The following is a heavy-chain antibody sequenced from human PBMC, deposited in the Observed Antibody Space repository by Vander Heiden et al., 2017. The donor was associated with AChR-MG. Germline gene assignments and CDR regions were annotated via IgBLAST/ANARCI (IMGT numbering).Heavy chain of an antibody. V-gene: IGHV3-30*02. CDR1: GFTFSSYG. CDR2: IRYDGSNK. Sequence: QVQLVESGGGVVQPGGSLRLSCAASGFTFSSYGMHWVRQAPGKGLEWVAFIRYDGSNKYYADSVKGRFTISRDNSKNTLYLQMNSLRAEDTAVYYCAKAESGYSYGSFDYWGQGTLVTVSS. CDR3: AKAESGYSYGSFDY. J-gene: IGHJ4*02. D-gene: IGHD5-18*01.